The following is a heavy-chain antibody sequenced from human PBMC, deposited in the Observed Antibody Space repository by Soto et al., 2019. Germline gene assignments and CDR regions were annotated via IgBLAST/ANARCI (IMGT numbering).Heavy chain of an antibody. CDR3: ARAGYCSSTSCYTIYWFDP. CDR1: GYTFTSYG. J-gene: IGHJ5*02. V-gene: IGHV1-18*01. CDR2: ISAYNGNT. Sequence: ASLKVSCKASGYTFTSYGISWVRQAPGQGLEWMGWISAYNGNTNYAQKLQGRVTMTTDTSTSTAYMELRSLRSDDTAVYYCARAGYCSSTSCYTIYWFDPWGQGTLVTVSS. D-gene: IGHD2-2*02.